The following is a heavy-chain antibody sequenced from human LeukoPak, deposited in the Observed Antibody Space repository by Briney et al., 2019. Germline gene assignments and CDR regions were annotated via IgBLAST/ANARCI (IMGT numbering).Heavy chain of an antibody. Sequence: GGSLRLSCAASGFTFSSYAMSWVRQAPGKGLEWVSSISGSGSRTYYADSVKGRFTISRDNSKNTLYLQMNSLRVEDTAIYYCAKDRRSATVTRLWEGSLDYWGQGTLVTVSS. CDR3: AKDRRSATVTRLWEGSLDY. J-gene: IGHJ4*02. CDR2: ISGSGSRT. CDR1: GFTFSSYA. D-gene: IGHD4-17*01. V-gene: IGHV3-23*01.